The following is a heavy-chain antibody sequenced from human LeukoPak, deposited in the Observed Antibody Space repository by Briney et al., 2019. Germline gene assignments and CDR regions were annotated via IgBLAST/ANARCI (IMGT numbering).Heavy chain of an antibody. Sequence: GGSLRLSCAASGFTFSDYYMSWIRQAPGKGLEGVSYISSSGSTIYYADSVKGRFTISRDNAKNSLYLQMNSLRAEDTAVYYCARDRGDSSGWYYFDYWGQGTLVTVSS. D-gene: IGHD6-19*01. CDR1: GFTFSDYY. J-gene: IGHJ4*02. CDR3: ARDRGDSSGWYYFDY. V-gene: IGHV3-11*01. CDR2: ISSSGSTI.